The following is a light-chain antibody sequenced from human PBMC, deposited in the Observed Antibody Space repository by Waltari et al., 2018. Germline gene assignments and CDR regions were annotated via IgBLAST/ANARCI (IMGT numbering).Light chain of an antibody. CDR1: SSDVGSYDL. J-gene: IGLJ2*01. V-gene: IGLV2-23*02. Sequence: QSALTQPASVSGSPGQSITISCTGTSSDVGSYDLVSWYQQHPGKAPKLQIYEFYKRPSGVSNRFSGSKSGNTASLTSSGLQAEDEADYYCCSYAGSSTFTFGGGTKLTVL. CDR3: CSYAGSSTFT. CDR2: EFY.